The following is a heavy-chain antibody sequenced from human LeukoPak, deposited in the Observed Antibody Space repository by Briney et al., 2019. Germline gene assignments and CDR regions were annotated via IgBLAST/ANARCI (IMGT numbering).Heavy chain of an antibody. Sequence: GGSLRLSCAASGFTFSSYAMSWVRQAPGKGLEWVSAISGSGGSTYYADSVKGRFTISRDNSKNTPYLQMNSLRAEDTAVYYCAKARGHSGYEYNYWGQGTLVTVSS. J-gene: IGHJ4*02. CDR3: AKARGHSGYEYNY. CDR2: ISGSGGST. V-gene: IGHV3-23*01. D-gene: IGHD5-12*01. CDR1: GFTFSSYA.